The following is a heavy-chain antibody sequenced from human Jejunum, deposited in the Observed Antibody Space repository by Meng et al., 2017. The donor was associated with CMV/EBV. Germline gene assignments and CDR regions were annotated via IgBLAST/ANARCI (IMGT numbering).Heavy chain of an antibody. D-gene: IGHD3-10*01. CDR1: FTNFG. V-gene: IGHV1-18*01. CDR3: ARDTYYGAESLYDPIDF. J-gene: IGHJ4*02. CDR2: ISANNGDT. Sequence: FTNFGITWVRQAPGQGLEWMGWISANNGDTSYAQKFQGRVTVTTDTSTSTAYMELRSLRSDDTAMYYCARDTYYGAESLYDPIDFWGQGTLVTVSS.